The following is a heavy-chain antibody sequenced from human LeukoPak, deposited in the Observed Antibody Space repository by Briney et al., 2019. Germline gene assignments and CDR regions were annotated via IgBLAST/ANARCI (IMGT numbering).Heavy chain of an antibody. CDR3: ARVVPRYYDTSGANWFDP. V-gene: IGHV1-46*01. Sequence: PGASVKVSCKASGYTFTNYYMHWVRQAPGQGLEWMGIINPSSGSTSYAQKFQGRVTMTRDTSTSTAYLELSRLRSEDTAVYFCARVVPRYYDTSGANWFDPWGQGTLVTVSS. CDR1: GYTFTNYY. J-gene: IGHJ5*02. D-gene: IGHD3-22*01. CDR2: INPSSGST.